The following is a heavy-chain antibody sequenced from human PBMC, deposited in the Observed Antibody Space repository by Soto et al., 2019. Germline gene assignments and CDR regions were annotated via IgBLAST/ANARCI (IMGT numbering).Heavy chain of an antibody. CDR2: IWYDGSNK. D-gene: IGHD2-15*01. J-gene: IGHJ4*02. CDR3: ARGAEWTVVPYFDY. CDR1: GFTFSSYD. V-gene: IGHV3-33*01. Sequence: QVQQVESGGGVVQPGRSLRLSCAASGFTFSSYDMHWVRQAPGKGLEWVAVIWYDGSNKYYADSVKGRFTISRDNSKNTLYLQMNSLRAEDTAVYYCARGAEWTVVPYFDYWGQGTLVTVS.